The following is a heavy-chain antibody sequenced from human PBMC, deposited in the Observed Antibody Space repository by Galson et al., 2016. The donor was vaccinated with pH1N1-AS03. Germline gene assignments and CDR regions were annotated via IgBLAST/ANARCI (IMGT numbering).Heavy chain of an antibody. CDR2: INTDSGVT. CDR1: GYIFTGFY. D-gene: IGHD2-2*01. CDR3: ARDPRGPCTSATCPTTYYFGMDV. Sequence: SVKVSCKASGYIFTGFYVHWVRQAPGQGLEWMGWINTDSGVTNYAKKFEAWGTMTRDTSGSTAYMELYGLKSCDTAVYYCARDPRGPCTSATCPTTYYFGMDVWGQGTTVIVSS. V-gene: IGHV1-2*04. J-gene: IGHJ6*02.